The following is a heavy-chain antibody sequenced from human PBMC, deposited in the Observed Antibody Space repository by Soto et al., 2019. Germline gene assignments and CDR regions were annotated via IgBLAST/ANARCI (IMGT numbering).Heavy chain of an antibody. CDR2: INAGNGNT. CDR3: AFSSWSYTNYYFYY. D-gene: IGHD1-26*01. J-gene: IGHJ4*02. Sequence: GASVKVSCKASGYTFTSYAMHWVRQAPGQRLEWMGWINAGNGNTKYSQKFQGRVTITRDTSASTAYMELSSLRSEDTAVYYCAFSSWSYTNYYFYYRGQRTLVPVSS. CDR1: GYTFTSYA. V-gene: IGHV1-3*01.